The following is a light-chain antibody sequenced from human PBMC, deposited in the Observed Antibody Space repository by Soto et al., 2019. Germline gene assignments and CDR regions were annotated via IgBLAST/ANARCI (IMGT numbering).Light chain of an antibody. Sequence: DIQMTQAPSSRSASVGDRVSLTCRASQGISKFLAWYQQKPGKVPTLLIYAASTLQSGVPSRFSGTGSGTHFTLTISSLQPEDVATYYCQKYNSAPLTFGGGTKVEIK. CDR3: QKYNSAPLT. V-gene: IGKV1-27*01. CDR2: AAS. CDR1: QGISKF. J-gene: IGKJ4*01.